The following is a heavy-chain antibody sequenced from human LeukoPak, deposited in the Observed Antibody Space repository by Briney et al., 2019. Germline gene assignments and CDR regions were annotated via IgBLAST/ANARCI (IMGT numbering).Heavy chain of an antibody. CDR1: GFTFSDAW. V-gene: IGHV3-15*01. CDR3: ATDRSGWYDY. J-gene: IGHJ4*02. Sequence: GGSLRLSCAASGFTFSDAWMSWVRQAPGKGLEWVGRIKSKTDGGTTDYAAPVKGRFTISRDDSKNTLYLRMNSLKTEDTAVYYCATDRSGWYDYWGQGTLVTVSS. CDR2: IKSKTDGGTT. D-gene: IGHD6-19*01.